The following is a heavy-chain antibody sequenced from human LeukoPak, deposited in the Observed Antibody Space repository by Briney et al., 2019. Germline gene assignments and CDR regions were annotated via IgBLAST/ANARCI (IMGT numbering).Heavy chain of an antibody. D-gene: IGHD3-10*01. Sequence: VASVKVSCKASGYTFTSYGISWVRQAPGQGLEWMGGIIPIFGTANYAQKFQGRVTITADKSTSTAYMELSSLRSEDTAVYYCARGSITMVRGVIRPNWFDPWGQGTLVTVSS. V-gene: IGHV1-69*06. CDR1: GYTFTSYG. J-gene: IGHJ5*02. CDR3: ARGSITMVRGVIRPNWFDP. CDR2: IIPIFGTA.